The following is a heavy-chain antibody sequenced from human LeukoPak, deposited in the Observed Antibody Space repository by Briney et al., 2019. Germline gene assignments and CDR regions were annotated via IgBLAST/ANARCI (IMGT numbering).Heavy chain of an antibody. CDR1: GGSFSGYY. CDR3: STQWLVSDAFDI. Sequence: SETLSLTCAVYGGSFSGYYWSWIRQPPGKGLEWIGEINHSGSTNYNPSLKSRVTISVDTSKNQFSLKLSSVTAADMAVYYCSTQWLVSDAFDIWGQGTMVTVSS. D-gene: IGHD6-19*01. V-gene: IGHV4-34*01. CDR2: INHSGST. J-gene: IGHJ3*02.